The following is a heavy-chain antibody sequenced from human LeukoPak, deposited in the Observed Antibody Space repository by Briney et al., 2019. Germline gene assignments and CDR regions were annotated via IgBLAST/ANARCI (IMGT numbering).Heavy chain of an antibody. D-gene: IGHD5-12*01. CDR3: ARGRYSGYDGPNGDDY. CDR1: GGTFSSYA. Sequence: ASVKVSCKASGGTFSSYAISWVRQAPGQGLEWMGIINPSGGSTSYAQKFQGRVTMTRDTSTSTVYMELSSLRSEDTAVYYCARGRYSGYDGPNGDDYWGQGTLVTVSS. V-gene: IGHV1-46*01. CDR2: INPSGGST. J-gene: IGHJ4*02.